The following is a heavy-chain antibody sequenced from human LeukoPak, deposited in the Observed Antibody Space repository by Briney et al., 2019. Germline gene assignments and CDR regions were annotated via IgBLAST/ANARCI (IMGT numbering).Heavy chain of an antibody. CDR1: GYTFTSYY. D-gene: IGHD1-26*01. CDR3: GGVGATTYVWFDP. J-gene: IGHJ5*02. CDR2: INPSGGST. Sequence: ASVKVSCKASGYTFTSYYMYWVRQAPGQGLEWMGIINPSGGSTSYAQRFQGRVTMTRDMSTSTVYMELSSLRSEDTAVYARGGVGATTYVWFDPWGQGTLVTVSS. V-gene: IGHV1-46*01.